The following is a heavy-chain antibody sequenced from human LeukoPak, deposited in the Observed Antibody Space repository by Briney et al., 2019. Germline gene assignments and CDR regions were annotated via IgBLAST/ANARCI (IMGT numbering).Heavy chain of an antibody. J-gene: IGHJ4*02. D-gene: IGHD6-19*01. CDR3: ARRVYNSGWYIDY. Sequence: GGSLRLSCAASGFTFSTYSVNWVRQAPGKGLERVSYISYTNIIYYADSVKGRFTISRDNAKNSLYLQMNSLRAEDTAVYYCARRVYNSGWYIDYWGQGTLVTVSS. V-gene: IGHV3-48*01. CDR1: GFTFSTYS. CDR2: ISYTNII.